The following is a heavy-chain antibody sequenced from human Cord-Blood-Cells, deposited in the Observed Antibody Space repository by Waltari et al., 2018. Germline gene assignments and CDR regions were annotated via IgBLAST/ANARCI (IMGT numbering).Heavy chain of an antibody. CDR2: INPNSGGT. Sequence: QVQLVQSGAEVKKPGASVTVSCKASGYTFTGSYMPWVRQAPGQGLEWMGWINPNSGGTNYAQKFQGWVTMTRDTSISTAYMELSRLRSDDTAVYYCARGPPETGDHWYFDLWGRGTLVTVSS. V-gene: IGHV1-2*04. D-gene: IGHD7-27*01. J-gene: IGHJ2*01. CDR3: ARGPPETGDHWYFDL. CDR1: GYTFTGSY.